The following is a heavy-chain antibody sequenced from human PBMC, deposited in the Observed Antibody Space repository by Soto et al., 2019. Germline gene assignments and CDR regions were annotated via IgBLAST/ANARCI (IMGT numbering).Heavy chain of an antibody. Sequence: PGVSLRLSFAASGFTFSSYSMHWVRQAPGKGLEWVAVISYDGSNKYYADSVKGRFTISRDNSKNTLYLQMNSLRAEDTAVYYCARDSLSSGYYYDWYFDLWGRGTLVTVSS. V-gene: IGHV3-30-3*01. D-gene: IGHD3-22*01. CDR3: ARDSLSSGYYYDWYFDL. CDR1: GFTFSSYS. J-gene: IGHJ2*01. CDR2: ISYDGSNK.